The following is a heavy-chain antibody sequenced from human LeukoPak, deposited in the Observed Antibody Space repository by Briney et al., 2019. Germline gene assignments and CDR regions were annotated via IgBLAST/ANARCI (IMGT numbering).Heavy chain of an antibody. CDR1: GYTFTGYY. CDR3: ASSQYSGSWYEVGRGN. V-gene: IGHV1-2*02. D-gene: IGHD6-13*01. Sequence: ASVKVSCKASGYTFTGYYMHWVRQAPGQGLEWMGWINPNSGGTNYAQKFQGRVTMTRDTSISTAYMELSRLRSDDTAVYYCASSQYSGSWYEVGRGNWGQGTLVTVSS. J-gene: IGHJ4*02. CDR2: INPNSGGT.